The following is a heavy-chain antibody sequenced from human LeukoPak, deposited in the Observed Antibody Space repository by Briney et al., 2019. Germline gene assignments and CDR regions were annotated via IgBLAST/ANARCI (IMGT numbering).Heavy chain of an antibody. J-gene: IGHJ6*02. V-gene: IGHV3-11*01. CDR3: QGCFDGIDV. CDR1: GFTFIAYY. Sequence: GGCLRLSCAESGFTFIAYYICSIRQALGEGVWRGSYIRSIVSTIYYADSVKGRFTISRDNAKNSLYLQMNGLSAEDRAVYYCQGCFDGIDVWGQGTVVTVSS. D-gene: IGHD2-15*01. CDR2: IRSIVSTI.